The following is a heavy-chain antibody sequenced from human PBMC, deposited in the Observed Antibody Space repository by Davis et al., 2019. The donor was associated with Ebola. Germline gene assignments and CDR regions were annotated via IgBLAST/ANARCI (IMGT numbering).Heavy chain of an antibody. Sequence: PGGSLRLSCAASGFTFNNYAMSWVRQAPGKGLEWVSTISGSVGNIYYVDSVQGRFVISRDNSRNIVYLQMNSLRVEDTAVYFCARDGDGTYYDYYYYMDVWGKGTTVTVSS. V-gene: IGHV3-23*01. CDR3: ARDGDGTYYDYYYYMDV. CDR2: ISGSVGNI. J-gene: IGHJ6*03. D-gene: IGHD1-26*01. CDR1: GFTFNNYA.